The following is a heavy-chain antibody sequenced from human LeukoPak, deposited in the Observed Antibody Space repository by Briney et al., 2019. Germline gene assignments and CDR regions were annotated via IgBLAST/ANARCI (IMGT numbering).Heavy chain of an antibody. D-gene: IGHD1-1*01. V-gene: IGHV4-4*09. Sequence: SETLSLTCTVSGGSISSYYWSWIRQPPGKGLEWIGYIYTSGSTNYNPSLKSRVTISVDTSKNQFSLKLSSVTAADTAVYYCARLSRRGWNDPAVDDWGQGTLVTVSS. J-gene: IGHJ4*02. CDR1: GGSISSYY. CDR2: IYTSGST. CDR3: ARLSRRGWNDPAVDD.